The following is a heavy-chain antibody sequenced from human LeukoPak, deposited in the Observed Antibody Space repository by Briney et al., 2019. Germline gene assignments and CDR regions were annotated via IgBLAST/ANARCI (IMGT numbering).Heavy chain of an antibody. V-gene: IGHV1-8*03. J-gene: IGHJ4*02. CDR3: ARVHPSGSYHKY. CDR1: GYTFTSYD. D-gene: IGHD3-10*01. Sequence: ASVKVSCKASGYTFTSYDINWVRQATGQGLEWMGWMNPNSGNTGYAQKFQGRVTITRNTSISTAYMELSSLRSEDTAVYYCARVHPSGSYHKYWGQGTLVTVSS. CDR2: MNPNSGNT.